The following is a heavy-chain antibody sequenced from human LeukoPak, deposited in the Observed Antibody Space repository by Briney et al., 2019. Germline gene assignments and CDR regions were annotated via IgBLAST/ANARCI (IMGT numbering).Heavy chain of an antibody. V-gene: IGHV1-46*01. CDR1: GYTFSNYY. J-gene: IGHJ6*03. CDR3: ARWAQPYHYYYMDV. Sequence: GASVKVSCKASGYTFSNYYMHWVRQAPGQGLEWMGIINPRGRSTNYVRKFQGRVTMTTDMSTTTAYMELRSLRSDDTAVYYCARWAQPYHYYYMDVWGKGTTVTISS. CDR2: INPRGRST.